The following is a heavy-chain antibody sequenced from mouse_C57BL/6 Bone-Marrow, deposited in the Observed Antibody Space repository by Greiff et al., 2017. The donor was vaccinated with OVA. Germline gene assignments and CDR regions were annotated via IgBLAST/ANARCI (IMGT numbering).Heavy chain of an antibody. D-gene: IGHD1-1*01. Sequence: QVQLKQSGPELVKPGASVKISCKASGYTFTDYYINWVQQRPGQGLEWIGWIFPGSGSTYYNEKFKGKATLTVDKSSSTAYMLLSSLTSEDSAVYFCARRRTFITTVVRYFDVWGTGTTVTVSS. CDR2: IFPGSGST. CDR1: GYTFTDYY. J-gene: IGHJ1*03. V-gene: IGHV1-75*01. CDR3: ARRRTFITTVVRYFDV.